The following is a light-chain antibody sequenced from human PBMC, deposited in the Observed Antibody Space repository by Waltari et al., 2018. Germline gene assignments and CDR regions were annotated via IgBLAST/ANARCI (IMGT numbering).Light chain of an antibody. J-gene: IGKJ2*01. CDR3: QQYYRYYT. CDR2: DAT. CDR1: QSVGSN. V-gene: IGKV3-15*01. Sequence: EIVMTQSPATLSVSAGERATLSCRASQSVGSNLAWYQQRPGQAPRLLIYDATTRATGIPARFSGSGSGTEFTLTISSLQSEDFAVYYCQQYYRYYTFGQGTKLEIK.